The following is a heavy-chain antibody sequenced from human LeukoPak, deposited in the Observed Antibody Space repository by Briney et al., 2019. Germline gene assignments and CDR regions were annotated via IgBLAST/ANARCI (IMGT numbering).Heavy chain of an antibody. CDR3: ARAIYKSTGTYGY. J-gene: IGHJ4*02. D-gene: IGHD1-1*01. CDR2: INHSGST. CDR1: GGSFSGYY. Sequence: ASETLSLTCAVYGGSFSGYYWSWIRQPLGKGLEWIGEINHSGSTNYNPSLKSRVTISVDTSKNQFSLKLSSVTAADTAVYYCARAIYKSTGTYGYWGQGTLVTVSS. V-gene: IGHV4-34*01.